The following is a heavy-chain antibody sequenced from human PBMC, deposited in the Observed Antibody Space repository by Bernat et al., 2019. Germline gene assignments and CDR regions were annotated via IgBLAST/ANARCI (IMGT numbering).Heavy chain of an antibody. CDR1: GFTFGDYA. J-gene: IGHJ6*03. CDR3: TSDQPPDYGSGSYYNYYYMDV. Sequence: EVQLVESGGGLVKPGRSLRLSCTASGFTFGDYAMSWFRQAPGKGLEWVGFIRSKAYGGTTEYAASVKGRFTISRDDSKSIAYLQMNSLKTEDTAVYYCTSDQPPDYGSGSYYNYYYMDVWGKGTTVTISS. CDR2: IRSKAYGGTT. V-gene: IGHV3-49*05. D-gene: IGHD3-10*01.